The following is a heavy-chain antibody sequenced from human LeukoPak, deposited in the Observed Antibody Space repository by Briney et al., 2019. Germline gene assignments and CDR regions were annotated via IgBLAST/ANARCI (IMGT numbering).Heavy chain of an antibody. D-gene: IGHD3-22*01. CDR3: AREDYYDSSGYTDY. J-gene: IGHJ4*02. CDR2: ISSSSSYI. CDR1: GFTFSSYA. V-gene: IGHV3-21*01. Sequence: PGGSLRLSCAASGFTFSSYAMSWVRQAPGKGLEWVSSISSSSSYIYYADSVKGRFTISRDNAKNSLYLQMNSLRAEDTAVYYCAREDYYDSSGYTDYWGQGTLVTVSS.